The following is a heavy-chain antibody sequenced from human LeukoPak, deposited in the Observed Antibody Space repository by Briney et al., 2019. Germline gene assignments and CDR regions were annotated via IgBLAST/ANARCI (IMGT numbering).Heavy chain of an antibody. CDR2: ISGIGGST. J-gene: IGHJ4*02. Sequence: GGSLRLSCAASGFTFSSYAMSWVRHAPGKGLELVSGISGIGGSTHYADSVKGQFTISRDNSKNTLWLQMNSLRAEDTALYYCAKKGHSGWVFDYWGQGNLVTLSS. D-gene: IGHD6-19*01. CDR3: AKKGHSGWVFDY. CDR1: GFTFSSYA. V-gene: IGHV3-23*01.